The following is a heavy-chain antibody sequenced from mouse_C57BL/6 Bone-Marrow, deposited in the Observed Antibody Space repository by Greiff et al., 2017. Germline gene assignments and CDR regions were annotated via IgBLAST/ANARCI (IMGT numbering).Heavy chain of an antibody. CDR3: GGGWLPWYFDV. CDR2: IAPSDSYT. CDR1: GYTFTSYW. J-gene: IGHJ1*03. D-gene: IGHD2-3*01. Sequence: QVQLQQPGAELVKPGASVKLSCKASGYTFTSYWMQWVKQRPGQGLEWIGEIAPSDSYTNYNQKFKGKATLTVDTSSSTAYMQLSSLTSEDSAVYYCGGGWLPWYFDVWGTGTTVTVSS. V-gene: IGHV1-50*01.